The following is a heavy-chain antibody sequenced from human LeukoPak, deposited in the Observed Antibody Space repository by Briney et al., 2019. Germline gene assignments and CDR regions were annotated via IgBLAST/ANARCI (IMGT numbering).Heavy chain of an antibody. Sequence: GGSLRLSCAASGFTFSNFIVNWVRQAPGKGLEWVSSISSTSSYIYYADSVKGRFTISRDNSKNTLYLQMNSLRAEDTAVYYCAKSSLNRFDYWGQGTLVTVSS. CDR1: GFTFSNFI. J-gene: IGHJ4*02. CDR3: AKSSLNRFDY. V-gene: IGHV3-21*04. CDR2: ISSTSSYI. D-gene: IGHD2-2*01.